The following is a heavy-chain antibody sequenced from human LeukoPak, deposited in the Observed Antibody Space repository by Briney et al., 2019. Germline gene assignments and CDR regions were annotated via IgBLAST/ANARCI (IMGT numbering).Heavy chain of an antibody. CDR2: ISSSGSTI. J-gene: IGHJ4*02. D-gene: IGHD3-22*01. V-gene: IGHV3-48*03. CDR1: GFTFSSYE. CDR3: ARAHYYDSSGLDF. Sequence: GGSLRLSCAASGFTFSSYEMNWVRQAPGKGLEWVSYISSSGSTIYYADSVKGLFTISRDNAKISLYLQMNSLRADDTAVYYCARAHYYDSSGLDFWGQGTLVTVSS.